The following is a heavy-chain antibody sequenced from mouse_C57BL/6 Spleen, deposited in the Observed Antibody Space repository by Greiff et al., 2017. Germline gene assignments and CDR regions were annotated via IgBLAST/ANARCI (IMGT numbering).Heavy chain of an antibody. Sequence: VQLQQSGPELVKPGASGKISCKASGYPFTDYIMNWVKQSNGKSLEWIGVIKPNYGTTSYNQKFKGKATLTVDQSSSTAYMQLNSLTSEDSAVYYGARSGDGYPSYWYFDVWGTGTTVTVSS. CDR3: ARSGDGYPSYWYFDV. CDR2: IKPNYGTT. J-gene: IGHJ1*03. V-gene: IGHV1-39*01. CDR1: GYPFTDYI. D-gene: IGHD2-3*01.